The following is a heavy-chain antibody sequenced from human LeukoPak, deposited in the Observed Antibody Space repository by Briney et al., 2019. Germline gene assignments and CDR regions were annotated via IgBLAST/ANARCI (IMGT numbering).Heavy chain of an antibody. CDR1: GFTFSSYS. J-gene: IGHJ5*02. V-gene: IGHV3-48*04. CDR2: ISSDSSTI. CDR3: ARVRGGLS. Sequence: PGGSLRLSCAASGFTFSSYSMNWVRQAPGKGLKWISYISSDSSTIYYADSVKGRFTISRDNAKNSLYLQMNSLRAEDTDVYYCARVRGGLSWGQGTLVTVSS. D-gene: IGHD3-10*01.